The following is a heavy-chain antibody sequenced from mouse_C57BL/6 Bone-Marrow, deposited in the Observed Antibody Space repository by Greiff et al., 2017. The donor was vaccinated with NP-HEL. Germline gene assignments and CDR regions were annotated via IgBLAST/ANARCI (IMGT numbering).Heavy chain of an antibody. CDR1: GFTFSSYA. J-gene: IGHJ3*01. CDR3: TKIYDGLRGFAY. Sequence: DVMLVESGEGLVKPGGSLKLSCAASGFTFSSYAMSWVRQTPEKRLEWVAYISSGGDYIYYADTVKGRFPISRDNARNTLYLQMSSLKSEDTAMYYCTKIYDGLRGFAYWGQGTLVTVSA. D-gene: IGHD2-3*01. V-gene: IGHV5-9-1*02. CDR2: ISSGGDYI.